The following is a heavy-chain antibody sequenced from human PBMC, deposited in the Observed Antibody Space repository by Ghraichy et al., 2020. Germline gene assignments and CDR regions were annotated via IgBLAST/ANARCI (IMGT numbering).Heavy chain of an antibody. D-gene: IGHD2-15*01. CDR2: IYSGGST. V-gene: IGHV3-53*04. J-gene: IGHJ4*02. CDR3: ARGVLEVALDY. CDR1: GFTVSSNY. Sequence: LSLTCAASGFTVSSNYMSWVRQAPGKGLEWVSVIYSGGSTYYADSVKGRFTISRHNSKNTLYLQMNSLRAEDTAVYYCARGVLEVALDYWGQGTLVTVSS.